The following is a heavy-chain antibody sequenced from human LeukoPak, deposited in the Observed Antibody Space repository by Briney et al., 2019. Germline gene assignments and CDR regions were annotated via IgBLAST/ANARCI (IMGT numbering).Heavy chain of an antibody. CDR2: ISASAGGT. V-gene: IGHV3-23*01. Sequence: GGSLRLSCAASGFTFSGYAMSWVRQAPGKGVEWVSGISASAGGTYYADSVKGRFTISRDNSKNTLYLQLDSLTAEDTAVYYCAKLVGVAPTDYWGKGTLVTVSS. CDR3: AKLVGVAPTDY. J-gene: IGHJ4*02. D-gene: IGHD2-15*01. CDR1: GFTFSGYA.